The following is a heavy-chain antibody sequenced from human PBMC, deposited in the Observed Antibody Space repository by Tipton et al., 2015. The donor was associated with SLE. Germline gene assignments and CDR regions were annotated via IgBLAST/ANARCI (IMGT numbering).Heavy chain of an antibody. D-gene: IGHD6-6*01. CDR2: ISSSSSYI. CDR3: AVSIAARHAFDY. CDR1: GFTFSSYS. V-gene: IGHV3-21*01. Sequence: SLRLSCAASGFTFSSYSMNWVRQAPGKGLEWVSSISSSSSYIYYADSVKGRFTISRDNAKNSLYLQMNSLRAEDTAVYYCAVSIAARHAFDYWGQGTLVTVSS. J-gene: IGHJ4*02.